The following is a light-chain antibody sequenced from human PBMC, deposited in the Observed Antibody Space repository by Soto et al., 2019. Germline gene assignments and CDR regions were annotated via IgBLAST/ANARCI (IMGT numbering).Light chain of an antibody. J-gene: IGKJ4*01. CDR3: QQYNDWPLT. CDR1: QSISRT. V-gene: IGKV3-15*01. Sequence: EVLMAQSPATLSVSPGEGLTVSCRASQSISRTLAWYQQRPGQAPRLLIYGASSRATGVPARFSGSGSGTEFTLTISSLQSEDFAVYYCQQYNDWPLTFGGGTKVDIK. CDR2: GAS.